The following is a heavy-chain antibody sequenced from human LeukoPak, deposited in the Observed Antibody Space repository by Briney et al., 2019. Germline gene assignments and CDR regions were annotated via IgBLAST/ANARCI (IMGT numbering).Heavy chain of an antibody. D-gene: IGHD3-22*01. V-gene: IGHV3-23*01. CDR1: GFTFSSYD. Sequence: GGSLRLSCAASGFTFSSYDMSWARQAPGRGLEWVSAIIDSGGSTYYADSVKGRFTISRDTSKNTLYLQMNSVSAEDTAVYYCAKSDSSGYYDAFDIWGQGTMVTVSS. CDR2: IIDSGGST. CDR3: AKSDSSGYYDAFDI. J-gene: IGHJ3*02.